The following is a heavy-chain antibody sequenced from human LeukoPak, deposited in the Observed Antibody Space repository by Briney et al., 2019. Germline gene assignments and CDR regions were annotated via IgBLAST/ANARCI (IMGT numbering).Heavy chain of an antibody. J-gene: IGHJ4*02. CDR1: GFILSSYA. CDR3: AKDHCSNCLRDFDY. Sequence: PGGSLRLSCAASGFILSSYAMNWVRQAPGKGLEWVSYISSGGTIYYADSVKGRFTISRDNAKNSLYLQMNSLRVEDTAVYYCAKDHCSNCLRDFDYWGQGTLVTVSS. D-gene: IGHD6-13*01. V-gene: IGHV3-48*01. CDR2: ISSGGTI.